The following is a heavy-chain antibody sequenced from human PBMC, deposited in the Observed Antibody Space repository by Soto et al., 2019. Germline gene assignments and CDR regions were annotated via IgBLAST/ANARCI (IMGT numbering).Heavy chain of an antibody. CDR3: ARPCTACMGADGMDV. V-gene: IGHV5-10-1*01. CDR1: GYSFISYW. J-gene: IGHJ6*02. D-gene: IGHD3-16*01. CDR2: IDPSDSYT. Sequence: GESLKISCKGSGYSFISYWISWVRQMPGKGLEWMGRIDPSDSYTDYSPSFQGHVTISADRSTNTIYLQWSSLKASDTAMYYCARPCTACMGADGMDVWGQGTTVTVSS.